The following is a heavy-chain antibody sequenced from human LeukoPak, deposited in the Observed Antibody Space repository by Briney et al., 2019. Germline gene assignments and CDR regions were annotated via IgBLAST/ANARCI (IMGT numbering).Heavy chain of an antibody. CDR3: ATIFGGSSRGFDY. D-gene: IGHD2-15*01. CDR1: GGSFSGYY. V-gene: IGHV4-34*01. CDR2: INHSGST. Sequence: SETLSLTCAVYGGSFSGYYWSWIRQPPGKGLEWIGEINHSGSTNYNPSLKSRVTISVDTSKNQFSLKLGSVTAADTAVYYCATIFGGSSRGFDYWGQGTLVTVSS. J-gene: IGHJ4*02.